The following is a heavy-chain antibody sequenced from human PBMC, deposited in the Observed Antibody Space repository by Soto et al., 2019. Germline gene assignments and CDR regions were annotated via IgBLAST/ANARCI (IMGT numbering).Heavy chain of an antibody. CDR2: IIPILGIA. CDR1: GGTFSSYT. CDR3: ARSNTGPTDYYYYMDV. J-gene: IGHJ6*03. Sequence: SVKVSCKASGGTFSSYTISWVRQAPGQGLEWMGRIIPILGIANYAQKFQGRVTITADKSTSTAYMELSSLRSEDTAVYYCARSNTGPTDYYYYMDVWGKGTTVTVSS. V-gene: IGHV1-69*02. D-gene: IGHD1-1*01.